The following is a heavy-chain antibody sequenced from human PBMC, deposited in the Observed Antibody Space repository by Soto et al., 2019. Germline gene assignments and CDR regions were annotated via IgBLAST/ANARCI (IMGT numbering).Heavy chain of an antibody. V-gene: IGHV5-51*01. D-gene: IGHD6-19*01. CDR1: GYSFSNTW. CDR2: IYPGNSET. J-gene: IGHJ6*02. Sequence: PGESLKISCKGSGYSFSNTWINWVRQMPGKGLEWMGIIYPGNSETRYSPSFQGQVTLSADKSINTAYLQWSSLKASDTATYYCAKEAGSAYYGMDVWGQGTTVTVPS. CDR3: AKEAGSAYYGMDV.